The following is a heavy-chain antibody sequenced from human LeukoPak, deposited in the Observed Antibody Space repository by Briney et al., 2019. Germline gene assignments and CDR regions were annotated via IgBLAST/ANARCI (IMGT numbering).Heavy chain of an antibody. CDR2: IWYDGSNK. D-gene: IGHD6-19*01. Sequence: GGSLRLSCAASGFTFSSYGMHWVRQAPGKGLEWVAVIWYDGSNKYYADSVKGRFTISRDNSKNTLYLQMNSLRAEDTAVYYCARVVGSGWPPFDHWGQGTLVTVSS. CDR1: GFTFSSYG. V-gene: IGHV3-33*01. CDR3: ARVVGSGWPPFDH. J-gene: IGHJ4*02.